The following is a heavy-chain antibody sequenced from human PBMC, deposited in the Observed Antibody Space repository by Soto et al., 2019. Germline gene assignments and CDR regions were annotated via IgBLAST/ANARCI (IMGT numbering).Heavy chain of an antibody. CDR2: ITGSGKSE. CDR3: AVNLGENYYTMDV. CDR1: GFRFSTFC. Sequence: XVSLRLSCEASGFRFSTFCKTWVRQVPGEGLGWISSITGSGKSEYYADSVKGRVTISRDNSKNTLYLQISSLGVDDTAVYHRAVNLGENYYTMDVRGQGTTVTVA. D-gene: IGHD3-10*01. V-gene: IGHV3-23*01. J-gene: IGHJ6*01.